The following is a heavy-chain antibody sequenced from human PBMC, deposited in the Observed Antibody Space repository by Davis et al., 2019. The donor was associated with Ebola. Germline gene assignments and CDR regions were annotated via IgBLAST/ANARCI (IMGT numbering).Heavy chain of an antibody. Sequence: PSETLSLTCAVSGGSISSSNWWSWVRQPPGKGLEWIGEIYHSGSTNYNPSLKSRVTISVDKSKNQFSLKLSSVTAADTAVYYCARDKGRYGSGSYLDYWGQGTLVTVSS. CDR1: GGSISSSNW. V-gene: IGHV4-4*02. D-gene: IGHD3-10*01. CDR2: IYHSGST. CDR3: ARDKGRYGSGSYLDY. J-gene: IGHJ4*02.